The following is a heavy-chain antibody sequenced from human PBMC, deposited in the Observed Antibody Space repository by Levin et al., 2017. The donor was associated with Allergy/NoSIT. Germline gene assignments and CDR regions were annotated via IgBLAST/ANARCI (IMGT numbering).Heavy chain of an antibody. V-gene: IGHV3-23*01. D-gene: IGHD2-2*01. CDR2: ISGSGGST. J-gene: IGHJ4*02. Sequence: GESLKISCAASGFTFSSYAMSWVRQAPGKGLEWVSAISGSGGSTYYADSVKGRFTISRDNSKNTLYLQMNSLRAEDTAVYYCAKGRSWVPAATDDYWGQGTLVTVSS. CDR3: AKGRSWVPAATDDY. CDR1: GFTFSSYA.